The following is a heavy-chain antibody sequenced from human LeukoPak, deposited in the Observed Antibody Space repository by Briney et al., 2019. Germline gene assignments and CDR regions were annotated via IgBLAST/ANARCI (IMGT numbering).Heavy chain of an antibody. V-gene: IGHV4-59*12. CDR3: ARDWTGGDYGLDY. J-gene: IGHJ4*02. Sequence: SETLSLTCTVSGGSISSYYWTWSRQPPGKGLGLEWIGYIYYSGGTNYNPSLKSRVTISIDTSKNHVSRKLSSVTAADTAVYYCARDWTGGDYGLDYWGQGTLVTVSS. CDR2: IYYSGGT. CDR1: GGSISSYY. D-gene: IGHD4-17*01.